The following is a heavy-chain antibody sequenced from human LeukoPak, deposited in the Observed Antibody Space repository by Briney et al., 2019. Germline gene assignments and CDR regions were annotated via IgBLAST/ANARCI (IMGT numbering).Heavy chain of an antibody. D-gene: IGHD2-15*01. CDR1: GFTFNWFG. Sequence: GGSLRLSCAASGFTFNWFGMHWVRQAPGKGLEWVTFIRTDGSIKYYADSVKGRFTISRDNSKNTLSLQMNSLSADDTAVYYCVKDGEDSIVDWGQGTQVIVSS. CDR3: VKDGEDSIVD. V-gene: IGHV3-30*02. J-gene: IGHJ4*02. CDR2: IRTDGSIK.